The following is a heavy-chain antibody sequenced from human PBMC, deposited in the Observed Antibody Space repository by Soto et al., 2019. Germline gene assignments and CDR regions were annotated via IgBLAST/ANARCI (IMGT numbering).Heavy chain of an antibody. CDR2: ISSSTYTI. Sequence: EVQLVESGGGLVQPGGSLRLSCAASGFTFSSYSMNWVRQAPGKGLEWVAYISSSTYTIYYADSVKGRFTISRDNAKNSLYLQMNSLRAEDTAVYYGAKEAQNYYSMDVWGQGTSVTVSS. CDR1: GFTFSSYS. CDR3: AKEAQNYYSMDV. V-gene: IGHV3-48*01. J-gene: IGHJ6*02.